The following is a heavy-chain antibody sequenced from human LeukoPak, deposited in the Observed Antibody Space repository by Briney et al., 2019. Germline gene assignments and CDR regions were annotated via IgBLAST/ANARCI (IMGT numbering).Heavy chain of an antibody. CDR1: GFTFSDYY. V-gene: IGHV4-59*01. CDR3: AREGLPFDY. Sequence: PGGSLRLSCAASGFTFSDYYMSWIRQPPGEGLEWIGYIYYSGSTNYNPSLKSRVTISVDTSKNQFSLKLSSVTAADTAVYYCAREGLPFDYWGQGTLVTVSS. CDR2: IYYSGST. J-gene: IGHJ4*02. D-gene: IGHD5-18*01.